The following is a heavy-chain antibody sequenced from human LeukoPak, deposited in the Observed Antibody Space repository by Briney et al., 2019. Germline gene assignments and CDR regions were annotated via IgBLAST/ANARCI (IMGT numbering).Heavy chain of an antibody. CDR2: VYDSGTT. Sequence: SETLSLTCTVSGASISTSSYYWVWIRQPPGEGLQWIGNVYDSGTTDYNPSFKSRVTISVDTSQNQFPLKLTSVTAADTAVYYCTYGSGSFEHWGQGTLVTVSS. V-gene: IGHV4-39*01. D-gene: IGHD3-10*01. J-gene: IGHJ4*02. CDR3: TYGSGSFEH. CDR1: GASISTSSYY.